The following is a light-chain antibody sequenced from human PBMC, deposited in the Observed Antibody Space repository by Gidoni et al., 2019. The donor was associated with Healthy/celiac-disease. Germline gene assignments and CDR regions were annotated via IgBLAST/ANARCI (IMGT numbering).Light chain of an antibody. V-gene: IGKV3-11*01. J-gene: IGKJ3*01. CDR3: QQRSNWPPVT. CDR2: DAS. Sequence: EIVLTQSPPTLSWSPGERATLSFRVSQSVSSYLAWYQQKPGNGPRLLIEDASNRQTGIPARFSGSGSGTDFTLTISSLEPEDFAVYYCQQRSNWPPVTFGPGTKVDIK. CDR1: QSVSSY.